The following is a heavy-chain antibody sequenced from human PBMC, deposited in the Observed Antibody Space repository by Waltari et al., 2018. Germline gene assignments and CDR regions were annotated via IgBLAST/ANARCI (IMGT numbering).Heavy chain of an antibody. CDR2: ISPSCGTA. CDR1: GGTFTSYA. V-gene: IGHV1-69*05. J-gene: IGHJ4*02. CDR3: ADDSSGSY. Sequence: QVQLVQSGAEVKNPGSSVNVSCKASGGTFTSYAIIWVRQASGQGLEWIGGISPSCGTANYAQKFEGRVTITTDDSTSAAYMGLRSLRSEGTAVNYCADDSSGSYWGQGAMVTVSS. D-gene: IGHD6-13*01.